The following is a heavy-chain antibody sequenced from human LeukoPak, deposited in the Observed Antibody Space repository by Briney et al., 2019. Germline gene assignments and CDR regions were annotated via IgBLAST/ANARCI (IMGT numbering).Heavy chain of an antibody. CDR2: INPNSGGT. V-gene: IGHV1-2*02. J-gene: IGHJ6*03. CDR1: GYTFTGYY. D-gene: IGHD1-26*01. Sequence: RASVKVSCKASGYTFTGYYMHWVRQAPGQGLEWMGWINPNSGGTNYAQKSQGRVTMTRDTSISTAYMELSRLRSDDTAVYYCARISRVGATGHYYYYMDVWGKGTTVTVSS. CDR3: ARISRVGATGHYYYYMDV.